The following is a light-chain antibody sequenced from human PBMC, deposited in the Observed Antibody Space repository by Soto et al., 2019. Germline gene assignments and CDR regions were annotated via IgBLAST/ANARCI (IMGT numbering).Light chain of an antibody. CDR3: QHYNSYSEA. V-gene: IGKV3-15*01. J-gene: IGKJ1*01. CDR1: QSVGSN. Sequence: EIVMTQSPATLSVSPGERVTLSCRASQSVGSNLAWYQHKPGQAPRLLIYGVSTRATGIPARFSGSASGTEFTLTISSLQPDDFATYYCQHYNSYSEAFGQGTKVELK. CDR2: GVS.